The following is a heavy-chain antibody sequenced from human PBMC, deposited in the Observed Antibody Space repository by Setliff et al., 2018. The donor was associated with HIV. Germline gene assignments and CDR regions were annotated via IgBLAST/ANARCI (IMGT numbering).Heavy chain of an antibody. D-gene: IGHD3-3*01. J-gene: IGHJ3*02. V-gene: IGHV5-51*01. CDR2: IYPYDSDT. CDR1: GYSFTTYW. Sequence: PGESLKISCKGSGYSFTTYWIGWVRQMPGKGLEWMGIIYPYDSDTRYSPSFQGQVIISADNSISTAYVQWSGLKASDTAMYYCARRPYYDSWSGHQAFDIWGQGTMVTVSS. CDR3: ARRPYYDSWSGHQAFDI.